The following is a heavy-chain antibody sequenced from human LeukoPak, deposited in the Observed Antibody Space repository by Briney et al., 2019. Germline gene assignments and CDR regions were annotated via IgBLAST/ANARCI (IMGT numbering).Heavy chain of an antibody. CDR1: GFTFGDYA. V-gene: IGHV3-49*03. CDR2: IRSKAYGGTT. J-gene: IGHJ6*02. D-gene: IGHD3-3*01. CDR3: TRDRYDFWSGYDYGMDV. Sequence: GGSLRLSCTASGFTFGDYAMSWFRQAPGKGLEWVGFIRSKAYGGTTEYAASVKGRFTISRDDSKSIAYLQMNSLKTEDTAVYYCTRDRYDFWSGYDYGMDVWGQGTTVIVSS.